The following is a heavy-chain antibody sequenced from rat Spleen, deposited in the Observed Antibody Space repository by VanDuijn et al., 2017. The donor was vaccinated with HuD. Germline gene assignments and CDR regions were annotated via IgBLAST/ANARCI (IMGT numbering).Heavy chain of an antibody. CDR3: ARTMYTADYYYVPFAF. Sequence: EVQLQESGPCLVKPSQSLSLTCSVTGYSITSSYRWNWIRKFPGNQIEWMGYISYSGSTGYNPSLKSRISITRDTSKNQFFLQLNSVTTEDTATYYCARTMYTADYYYVPFAFWGQGTLVTVSS. CDR1: GYSITSSY. V-gene: IGHV3-1*01. J-gene: IGHJ3*01. CDR2: ISYSGST. D-gene: IGHD1-6*01.